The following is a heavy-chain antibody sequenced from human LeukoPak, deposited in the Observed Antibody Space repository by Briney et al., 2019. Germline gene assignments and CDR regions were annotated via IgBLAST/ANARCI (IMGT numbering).Heavy chain of an antibody. J-gene: IGHJ4*02. CDR2: ISPTAGTT. CDR3: ARDPRFHESGGHDY. CDR1: GYSFTSYY. Sequence: ASVKVSCRASGYSFTSYYIHWVRQAPGEGLEWMGLISPTAGTTVYAQNFQGRVTMTTDTSTNTAFLEVSGLTSADTAVYYCARDPRFHESGGHDYWGQGTLVAVSS. D-gene: IGHD2-15*01. V-gene: IGHV1-46*01.